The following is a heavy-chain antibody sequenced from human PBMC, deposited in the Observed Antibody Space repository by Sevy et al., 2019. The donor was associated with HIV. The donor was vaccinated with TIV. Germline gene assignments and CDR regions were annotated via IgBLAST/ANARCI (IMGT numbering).Heavy chain of an antibody. CDR1: GFTLSSYG. D-gene: IGHD3-3*01. J-gene: IGHJ4*02. V-gene: IGHV3-30*03. CDR2: ISYDGGNT. Sequence: GGSLRLSCAASGFTLSSYGMHWVRQGPGKGLEWVAVISYDGGNTYYADSVKGRFTISRDNSKNTLCLQVNSLRAEDTAVYYCASERKSEFYYYDYWGQGTLVTVSS. CDR3: ASERKSEFYYYDY.